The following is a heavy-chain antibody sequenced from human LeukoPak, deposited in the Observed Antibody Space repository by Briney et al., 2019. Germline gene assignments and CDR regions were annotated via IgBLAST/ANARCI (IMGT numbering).Heavy chain of an antibody. D-gene: IGHD3-10*01. CDR1: GFTFDDYG. CDR3: ARVPKITMVRGELYYFDY. Sequence: GGSLRLSCAASGFTFDDYGMTWVRQAPGKGLEWVSGINWNGGSTGYADSVKGRFTISRDNAKSSLYLQMNSLRAEDTALYYCARVPKITMVRGELYYFDYWGQGTLVTVSS. CDR2: INWNGGST. J-gene: IGHJ4*02. V-gene: IGHV3-20*04.